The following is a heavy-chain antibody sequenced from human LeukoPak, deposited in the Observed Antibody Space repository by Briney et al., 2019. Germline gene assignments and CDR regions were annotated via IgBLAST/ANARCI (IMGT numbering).Heavy chain of an antibody. CDR1: GGSVSSGSYY. J-gene: IGHJ4*02. CDR3: ARRSRNYYSFDY. CDR2: IYYSGST. V-gene: IGHV4-61*01. Sequence: PSETLSLTCTVSGGSVSSGSYYWSWIRQPPGKGLEWIGYIYYSGSTNYNPSLKSRVTISVDTSKNQFSLRLSSVTAADTAVYYCARRSRNYYSFDYWGQGTLVTVSS. D-gene: IGHD3-10*01.